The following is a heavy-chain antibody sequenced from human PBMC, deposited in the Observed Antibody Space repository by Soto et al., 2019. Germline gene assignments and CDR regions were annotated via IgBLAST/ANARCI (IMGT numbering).Heavy chain of an antibody. CDR1: GFPFTSSA. CDR3: AADATAWQQMVPSDY. Sequence: SVKVSCKASGFPFTSSAFQWVRQARGQRLEWIGWIAVGSGYTNYAQRFQDRVTLTRDMSTATTYRELSRLTSEETAIYYCAADATAWQQMVPSDYWGQGTMVTVSS. CDR2: IAVGSGYT. V-gene: IGHV1-58*01. J-gene: IGHJ4*02. D-gene: IGHD2-8*01.